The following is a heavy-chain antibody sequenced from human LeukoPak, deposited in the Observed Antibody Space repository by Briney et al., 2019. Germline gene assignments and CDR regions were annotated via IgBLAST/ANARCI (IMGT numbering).Heavy chain of an antibody. CDR2: ISGSGGST. J-gene: IGHJ2*01. D-gene: IGHD6-19*01. CDR3: AIRNSSGWPVHWYFDL. V-gene: IGHV3-23*01. Sequence: GGSLRLSCAASGFTFSSYAMSWVRQAPGKGLEWVSAISGSGGSTYYADSVKGRFTISRDNSKNTLYLQMNSLRAEDTAVYYCAIRNSSGWPVHWYFDLWGRGTLVTVSS. CDR1: GFTFSSYA.